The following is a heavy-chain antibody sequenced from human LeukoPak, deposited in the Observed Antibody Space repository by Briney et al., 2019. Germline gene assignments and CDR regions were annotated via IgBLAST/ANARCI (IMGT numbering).Heavy chain of an antibody. V-gene: IGHV3-30-3*01. CDR2: ISFDGSNK. J-gene: IGHJ4*02. D-gene: IGHD3-3*01. Sequence: GGSLRLSCAASGLTFSSYTIHWVRQPPGKGLEWVAVISFDGSNKYYADSVKGRFTISRDNSKNTVYLQMNSLRAEDTAVYYCANTYYAFWSGSFWGQGTLVTVSS. CDR3: ANTYYAFWSGSF. CDR1: GLTFSSYT.